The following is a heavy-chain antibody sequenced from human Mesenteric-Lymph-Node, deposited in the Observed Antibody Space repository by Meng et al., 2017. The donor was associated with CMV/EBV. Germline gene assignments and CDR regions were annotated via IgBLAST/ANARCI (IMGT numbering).Heavy chain of an antibody. Sequence: SETLSLTCTVSGGSFSSGSYYWSWIRQPPGQGLEWIANIHYLGGTNYNPSLKSRVAISADTSTNQFSLKLSSVTAADTAVYFCASEFSAHVAGRRVYFYGMDVWGQGTTVTVSS. CDR1: GGSFSSGSYY. J-gene: IGHJ6*02. D-gene: IGHD1-14*01. V-gene: IGHV4-61*01. CDR2: IHYLGGT. CDR3: ASEFSAHVAGRRVYFYGMDV.